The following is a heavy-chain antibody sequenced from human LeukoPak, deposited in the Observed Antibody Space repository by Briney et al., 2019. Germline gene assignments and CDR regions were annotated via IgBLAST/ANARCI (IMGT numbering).Heavy chain of an antibody. D-gene: IGHD3-3*01. CDR3: AKDSDFWSGPVDY. CDR2: MSWDGGST. J-gene: IGHJ4*02. Sequence: GGSLRLSCAASGFTFDDYTMHWVHQAPGKGLEWVSLMSWDGGSTYYADSVKGRFTISRDNSKNSLYLQMNSLRAEDTAVYYCAKDSDFWSGPVDYWGQGTLVTVSS. CDR1: GFTFDDYT. V-gene: IGHV3-43*01.